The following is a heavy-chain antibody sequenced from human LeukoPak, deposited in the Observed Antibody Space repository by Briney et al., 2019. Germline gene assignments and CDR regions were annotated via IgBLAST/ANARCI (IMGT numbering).Heavy chain of an antibody. CDR2: ISSSGSTI. Sequence: GGSLRLSCAASGFTFSDYYMSWIRQAPGKGLEWVSYISSSGSTIYYADSVKGRFTISRDNAKNSLYLQMNSLRAEDTAVYYCARKEDLNYPTPLNWYFDLWGRGTLVTVSS. V-gene: IGHV3-11*01. CDR3: ARKEDLNYPTPLNWYFDL. J-gene: IGHJ2*01. D-gene: IGHD5-24*01. CDR1: GFTFSDYY.